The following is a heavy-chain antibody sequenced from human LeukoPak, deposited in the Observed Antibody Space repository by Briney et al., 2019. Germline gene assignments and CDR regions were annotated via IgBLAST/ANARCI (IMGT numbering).Heavy chain of an antibody. CDR1: GFTVSSNS. Sequence: GGSLRLSCTVSGFTVSSNSMSWVRQAPGKGLEWVSFIYSDNTHYSDSVKGRFTISRDNSKNTLYLQLNSLRVEDTAVYYCARGQFRFSDFDTSGFDYWGQGTLVTVSS. J-gene: IGHJ4*02. CDR3: ARGQFRFSDFDTSGFDY. CDR2: IYSDNT. V-gene: IGHV3-66*03. D-gene: IGHD3-22*01.